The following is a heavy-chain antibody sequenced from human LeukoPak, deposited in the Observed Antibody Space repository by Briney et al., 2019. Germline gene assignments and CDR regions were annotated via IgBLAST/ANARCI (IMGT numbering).Heavy chain of an antibody. CDR3: ARRRRNDAFDI. J-gene: IGHJ3*02. V-gene: IGHV5-51*01. CDR1: GFIFTTYW. CDR2: IYPDDSET. Sequence: GESLKISCKGSGFIFTTYWIGWVRQMPGEGLEWMGIIYPDDSETRYSPSFQGQVTILADKSISTAFLQWSSLRASDTAMYYCARRRRNDAFDIWGQGTMVTVSS.